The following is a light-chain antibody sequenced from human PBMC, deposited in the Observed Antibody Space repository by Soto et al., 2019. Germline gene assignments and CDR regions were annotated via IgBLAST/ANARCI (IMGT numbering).Light chain of an antibody. CDR3: QQYYSYPVA. V-gene: IGKV1-8*01. J-gene: IGKJ1*01. CDR2: AAS. Sequence: AIRMTQSPSSLSASTGDRVTITCRASQGISSYLAWYQQKPGKAPKLLIYAASTLQSGVPSRFSGSGSGTDFTLTISCLQSEDFATDYCQQYYSYPVAFGQGTKVEIK. CDR1: QGISSY.